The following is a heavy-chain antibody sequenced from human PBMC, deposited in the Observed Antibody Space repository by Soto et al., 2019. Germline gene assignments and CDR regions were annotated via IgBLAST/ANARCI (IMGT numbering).Heavy chain of an antibody. CDR3: ASLEHSEYYDFWSGYSGNMDV. Sequence: GGSLRLSCAASGFTFSSYAMHWVRQAPGKGLEWVAVISYDGSNKYYADSVKGRFTISRDNSKNTLYLQMNSLRAEDTAVYYCASLEHSEYYDFWSGYSGNMDVWGQGTTVTVSS. D-gene: IGHD3-3*01. V-gene: IGHV3-30-3*01. J-gene: IGHJ6*02. CDR2: ISYDGSNK. CDR1: GFTFSSYA.